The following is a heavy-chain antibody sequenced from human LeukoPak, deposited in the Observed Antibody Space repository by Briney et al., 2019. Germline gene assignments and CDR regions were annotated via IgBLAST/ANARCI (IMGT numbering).Heavy chain of an antibody. D-gene: IGHD2-15*01. V-gene: IGHV3-23*01. CDR1: GGTFSSYA. CDR3: AKDAEAVVVVAATPDY. J-gene: IGHJ4*02. CDR2: ISGGGGST. Sequence: ASVKVSCKASGGTFSSYAMSWVRQAPGKGLEWVSAISGGGGSTYYADSVKGRFTISRDNSKNTLYLQMNSLRAEDTAVYYCAKDAEAVVVVAATPDYWGQGTLVTVSS.